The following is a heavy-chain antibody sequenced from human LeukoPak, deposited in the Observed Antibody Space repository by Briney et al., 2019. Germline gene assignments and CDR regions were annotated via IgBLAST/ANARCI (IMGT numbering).Heavy chain of an antibody. CDR2: TGASGVTT. CDR1: EFTFSNYA. V-gene: IGHV3-23*01. D-gene: IGHD3-22*01. Sequence: GSLRLSCAASEFTFSNYAMSWVRQAPGKGLEWVSGTGASGVTTHYADSVRGRFSLSRDNSKNTLYLQMSSLRAEDTAVYYCAKTDDSSGYYYGYWGQGTLVTVSS. CDR3: AKTDDSSGYYYGY. J-gene: IGHJ4*02.